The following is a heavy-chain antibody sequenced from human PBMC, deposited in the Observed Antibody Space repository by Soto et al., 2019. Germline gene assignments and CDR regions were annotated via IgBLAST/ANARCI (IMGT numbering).Heavy chain of an antibody. V-gene: IGHV4-4*02. CDR2: THHSRGT. CDR1: GDSIIGTHW. Sequence: PSETLSLTCAVSGDSIIGTHWWSWVRRPPGKGLEFIGETHHSRGTNYNPSLRSRVTMSLDKSKNQLSLILHSVTAADTGVYYCARYSAASGTYYFDYWGQGTLVTVSS. D-gene: IGHD6-13*01. J-gene: IGHJ4*01. CDR3: ARYSAASGTYYFDY.